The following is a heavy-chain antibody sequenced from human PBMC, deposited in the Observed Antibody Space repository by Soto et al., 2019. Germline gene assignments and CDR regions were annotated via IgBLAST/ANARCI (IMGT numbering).Heavy chain of an antibody. V-gene: IGHV3-53*02. D-gene: IGHD3-16*02. Sequence: EVQLVETGGGLIQPGGSLRLSCAASGFTVSSNYMSWVRQAPGKGLEWVSVIYSGGSTYYADSVKGRFTISRDNSKNTLYLQMDSLRAEDTAVYYCARAVWGSYRTNDYWGQGTLVTVFS. CDR3: ARAVWGSYRTNDY. CDR1: GFTVSSNY. J-gene: IGHJ4*02. CDR2: IYSGGST.